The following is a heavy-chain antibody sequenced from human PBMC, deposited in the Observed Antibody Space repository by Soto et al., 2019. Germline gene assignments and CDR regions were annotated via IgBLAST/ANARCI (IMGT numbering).Heavy chain of an antibody. Sequence: GGSLRLSCAASGFTFSSYSMNWVRQAPGKGLEWVSSISSSSSYIYYADSVKGRFTISRDNAKNSLYLQMNSLRAEDTAVYYCARDSYYGDYHYYYYGMDVWGQGTTVTVSS. V-gene: IGHV3-21*01. J-gene: IGHJ6*02. CDR3: ARDSYYGDYHYYYYGMDV. CDR1: GFTFSSYS. D-gene: IGHD4-17*01. CDR2: ISSSSSYI.